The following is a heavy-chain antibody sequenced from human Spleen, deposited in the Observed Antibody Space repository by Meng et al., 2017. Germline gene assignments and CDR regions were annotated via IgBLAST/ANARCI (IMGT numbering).Heavy chain of an antibody. Sequence: GESLKISCAASGFTFSSYEMNWVRQAPGKGLEWVSTISASGHSTYYADSVEGPLTISRDNSKNTLYLQLSSPRAEDTAIYFCAKAAYDSSGYYYHFDYWGQGTLVTVSS. J-gene: IGHJ4*02. CDR3: AKAAYDSSGYYYHFDY. V-gene: IGHV3-23*01. CDR2: ISASGHST. D-gene: IGHD3-22*01. CDR1: GFTFSSYE.